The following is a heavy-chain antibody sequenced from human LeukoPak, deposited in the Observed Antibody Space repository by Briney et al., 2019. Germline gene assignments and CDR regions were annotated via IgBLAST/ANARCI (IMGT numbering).Heavy chain of an antibody. V-gene: IGHV1-8*01. CDR3: ARGGWVNDDSGALFGMDV. CDR2: MNPNSGNT. D-gene: IGHD3-10*01. CDR1: GYTFTSYD. J-gene: IGHJ6*02. Sequence: GASVKVSCKASGYTFTSYDINWVRQATGQGLEWMGWMNPNSGNTNYAQKFQGRVTMTRSTSTSTAYLELSSLRSDDTAVYYCARGGWVNDDSGALFGMDVGGQGTTVTVS.